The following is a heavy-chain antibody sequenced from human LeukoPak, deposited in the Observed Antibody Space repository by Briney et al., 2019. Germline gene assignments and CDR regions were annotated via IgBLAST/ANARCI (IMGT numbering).Heavy chain of an antibody. V-gene: IGHV4-39*01. CDR1: GGSIRSSYYY. D-gene: IGHD3-10*01. J-gene: IGHJ5*02. CDR3: ARVLVRGWFDP. CDR2: IYDSGST. Sequence: SETLSLTCTVSGGSIRSSYYYWGWIRQPPGKGLEWIGSIYDSGSTYYNPSLKSRVTISVDTSKNQFSLKLSSVTAADTAVYYCARVLVRGWFDPWGQGTLVTVSS.